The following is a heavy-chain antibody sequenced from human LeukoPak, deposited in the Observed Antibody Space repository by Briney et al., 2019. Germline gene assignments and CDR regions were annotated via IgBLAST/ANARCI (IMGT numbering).Heavy chain of an antibody. J-gene: IGHJ4*02. CDR1: GFTFSSYA. V-gene: IGHV3-30*04. CDR2: ISYDGSNK. D-gene: IGHD2-15*01. Sequence: PGRSLRLSCAASGFTFSSYAMHWVRQAPGKGLEWVAVISYDGSNKYYADSVKGRFTISRDNSKNTLYLQMNSLRAEDTAVYYCARDRSLVVAAPDYWGQGTLVTVSS. CDR3: ARDRSLVVAAPDY.